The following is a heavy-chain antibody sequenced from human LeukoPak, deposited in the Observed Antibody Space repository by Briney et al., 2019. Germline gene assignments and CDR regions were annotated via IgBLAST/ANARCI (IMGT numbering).Heavy chain of an antibody. V-gene: IGHV4-4*07. D-gene: IGHD3-10*01. Sequence: PSETLSLTCTVSGGSISSYYWSWIRRPAGKGLEWIGRIYTSGSTNYNPSLKSRVTMSVDTSKNQFSLKLSSVTAADTAVYYCARETLWFGELRRPSSRSWFDPWGQGTLVTVSS. CDR3: ARETLWFGELRRPSSRSWFDP. CDR2: IYTSGST. J-gene: IGHJ5*02. CDR1: GGSISSYY.